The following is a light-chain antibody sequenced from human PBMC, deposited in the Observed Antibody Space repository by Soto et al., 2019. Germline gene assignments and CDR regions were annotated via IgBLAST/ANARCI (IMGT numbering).Light chain of an antibody. J-gene: IGKJ4*01. CDR2: DAS. V-gene: IGKV3D-11*01. Sequence: EIVLTQSPATLSLSPGERATLSCRASQGVSSYLAWYQQKPGQAPRLLIYDASNRATGIPARFSGSGPGTDFTLTISSLEPEDCAVYYCQQRSNWLTFGGGTKVEIK. CDR1: QGVSSY. CDR3: QQRSNWLT.